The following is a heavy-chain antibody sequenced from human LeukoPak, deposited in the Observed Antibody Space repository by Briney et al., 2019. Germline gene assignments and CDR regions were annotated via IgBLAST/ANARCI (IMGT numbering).Heavy chain of an antibody. CDR2: LQKDGSDI. CDR1: GFTFSNYG. V-gene: IGHV3-30*12. D-gene: IGHD3-3*01. J-gene: IGHJ3*02. Sequence: GGSLRLSCAASGFTFSNYGMHWVRQAPDKGLKWVAFLQKDGSDIHYADSVEGRFTISRDNAKNSLYLQMNSLRAEDTAVYYCARPSFGVVVWAFDIWGQGTMVTVSS. CDR3: ARPSFGVVVWAFDI.